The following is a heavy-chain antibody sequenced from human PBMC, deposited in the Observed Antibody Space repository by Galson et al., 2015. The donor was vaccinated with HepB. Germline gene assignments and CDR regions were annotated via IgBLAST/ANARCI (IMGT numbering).Heavy chain of an antibody. CDR3: ARDLMAVAGTIVDSYCFDY. V-gene: IGHV3-30*04. J-gene: IGHJ4*02. D-gene: IGHD6-19*01. CDR2: ISYDGSNK. CDR1: GFTFSSYA. Sequence: SLRLSCAASGFTFSSYAVHWVRQAPGKGLEWVAVISYDGSNKYYADSVKGRFTISRDNSKNTLYLQMNSLRAEDTAVYYCARDLMAVAGTIVDSYCFDYWGQGTLVTVSS.